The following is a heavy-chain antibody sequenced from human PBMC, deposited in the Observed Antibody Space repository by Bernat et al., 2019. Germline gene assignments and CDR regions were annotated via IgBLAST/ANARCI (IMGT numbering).Heavy chain of an antibody. CDR3: ATINFPGY. J-gene: IGHJ4*02. CDR2: INNDGSAT. Sequence: EVQLVESGGGLVQPGGSLRLSCAASGFRFSDNWMHWVRQAPGEGLVWVSRINNDGSATYYADAVAGRFTISRDNAKNTLYLQMNSLRAEDTAIYYCATINFPGYWGPGALVTVSS. CDR1: GFRFSDNW. D-gene: IGHD2-21*01. V-gene: IGHV3-74*01.